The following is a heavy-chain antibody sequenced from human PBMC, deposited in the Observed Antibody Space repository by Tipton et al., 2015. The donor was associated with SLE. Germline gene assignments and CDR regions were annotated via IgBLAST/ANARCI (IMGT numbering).Heavy chain of an antibody. CDR2: IYTSGST. V-gene: IGHV4-61*09. Sequence: TLSLTCTVSGDSISSGNYYWSWIRQPAGKGLEWIGHIYTSGSTNYNPSLKSRVTMSLDTSKNQLSLKLTSVTAADTAVYYCARLGGYKGAFDFWGQGTLVTVS. CDR3: ARLGGYKGAFDF. CDR1: GDSISSGNYY. J-gene: IGHJ3*01. D-gene: IGHD5-24*01.